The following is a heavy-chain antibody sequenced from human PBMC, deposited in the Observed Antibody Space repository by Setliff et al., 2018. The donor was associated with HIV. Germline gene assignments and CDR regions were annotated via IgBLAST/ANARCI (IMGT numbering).Heavy chain of an antibody. CDR3: ARHRHTAAGTLDAFDI. D-gene: IGHD6-13*01. Sequence: PGESLKISCKGSGYSFTKYCIAWVRQMPGKGLEWMGIIYPGDSDTRYSPSFQGQVTISADKSISTAYLQWSTLKASDTAIYYCARHRHTAAGTLDAFDIWGQGTVVTVSS. V-gene: IGHV5-51*01. CDR1: GYSFTKYC. CDR2: IYPGDSDT. J-gene: IGHJ3*02.